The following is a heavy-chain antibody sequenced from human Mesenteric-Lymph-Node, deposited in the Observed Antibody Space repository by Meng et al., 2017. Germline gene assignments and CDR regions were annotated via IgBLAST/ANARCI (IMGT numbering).Heavy chain of an antibody. CDR2: INPNSGGT. CDR3: ARGFGGYSQYYFDY. J-gene: IGHJ4*02. Sequence: ASVKVSCKASGYTFTGYYMHWVRQAPGQGLEWMGWINPNSGGTNYAQKFQGRVTMTRDTSISTAYMELSRLRSDDTAVYYCARGFGGYSQYYFDYWGQGTLVTVSS. V-gene: IGHV1-2*02. CDR1: GYTFTGYY. D-gene: IGHD3-22*01.